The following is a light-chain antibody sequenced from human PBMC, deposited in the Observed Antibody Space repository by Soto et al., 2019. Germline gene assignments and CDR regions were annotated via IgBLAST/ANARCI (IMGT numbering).Light chain of an antibody. CDR2: DVS. CDR1: SSDVGAYNY. V-gene: IGLV2-14*01. J-gene: IGLJ1*01. CDR3: SSYTSSSTLYV. Sequence: SALTPPASVSGSPGQSITISCTGTSSDVGAYNYVSWYQQHPGKAPKLIIYDVSNRPSGVSNRFSGSKSGNTASLTISGLQAEDEADYFCSSYTSSSTLYVFGTGTKVTVL.